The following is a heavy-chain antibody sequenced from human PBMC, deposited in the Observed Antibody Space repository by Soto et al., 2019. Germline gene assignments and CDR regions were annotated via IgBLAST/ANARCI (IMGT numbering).Heavy chain of an antibody. Sequence: EVQLVESGGGLVQPGGSLRLSCEASGFTFRNYDMHWVRHGTGKGLEWVSGISAAGDPDYADSVEGRFTISRENAQNSFFLQMNSLRVGDTAVYYCARTDRDFYGLDVWGQWTTVIVSS. CDR2: ISAAGDP. CDR3: ARTDRDFYGLDV. J-gene: IGHJ6*02. CDR1: GFTFRNYD. V-gene: IGHV3-13*05.